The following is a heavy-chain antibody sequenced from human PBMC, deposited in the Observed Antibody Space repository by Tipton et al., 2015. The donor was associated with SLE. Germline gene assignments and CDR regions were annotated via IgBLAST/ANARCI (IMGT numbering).Heavy chain of an antibody. CDR2: INHSGST. CDR1: GGSFSGYY. D-gene: IGHD2-8*01. V-gene: IGHV4-34*01. Sequence: LRLSCAVYGGSFSGYYWSWIRQPPGKGLEWIGEINHSGSTNYNPALKSRVTISVDTSKNQFSLKLSSVTAADTAVYYCARGSNGNFDLWGRGTLVTVSS. CDR3: ARGSNGNFDL. J-gene: IGHJ2*01.